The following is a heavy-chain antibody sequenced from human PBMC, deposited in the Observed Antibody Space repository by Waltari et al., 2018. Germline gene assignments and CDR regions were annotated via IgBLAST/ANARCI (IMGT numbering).Heavy chain of an antibody. Sequence: QVQLQQWGAGLLKPSETLSLTCAVYGGSFSGYYWSWIRQPPGKGLEWIGEINHSGSTTYHPSLKSRVTISVDTSKNQFSLKLSSVTAADTAVYYCARAARPFGYLYNWFDPWGQGTLVTVSS. CDR1: GGSFSGYY. V-gene: IGHV4-34*01. CDR2: INHSGST. D-gene: IGHD6-6*01. CDR3: ARAARPFGYLYNWFDP. J-gene: IGHJ5*02.